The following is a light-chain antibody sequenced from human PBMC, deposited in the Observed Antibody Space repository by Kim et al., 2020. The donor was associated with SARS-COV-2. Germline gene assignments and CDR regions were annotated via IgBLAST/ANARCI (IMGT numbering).Light chain of an antibody. J-gene: IGLJ3*02. Sequence: GPRVTITHSGSTSNIGSNTFYWCQQFPRTDPRLLIYNANRRPLGVPDRFSASKSGTSASLAISGLQSADEADYYCAAWDDSMNAWVFGGGTQLTVL. V-gene: IGLV1-44*01. CDR3: AAWDDSMNAWV. CDR2: NAN. CDR1: TSNIGSNT.